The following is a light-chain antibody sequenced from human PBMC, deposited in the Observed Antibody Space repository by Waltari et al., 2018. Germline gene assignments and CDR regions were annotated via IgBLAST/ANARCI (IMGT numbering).Light chain of an antibody. CDR2: DVN. V-gene: IGLV2-14*03. CDR3: SSYTSSSTL. J-gene: IGLJ2*01. CDR1: SSDVGGYNY. Sequence: QSALTQPASVSGSPGQSITISCTGTSSDVGGYNYVSWYQQHPDKAPKLMIYDVNNRASGVSNRFSGSKSCNAASLTISGLQAEDEAYYYCSSYTSSSTLFGGGTKLTVL.